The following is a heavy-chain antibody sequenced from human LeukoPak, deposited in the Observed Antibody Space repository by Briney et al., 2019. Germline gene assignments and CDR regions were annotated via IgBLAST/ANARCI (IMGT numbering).Heavy chain of an antibody. CDR1: GGSFSGYY. CDR3: ATTANSYYYYYYMDV. D-gene: IGHD1-1*01. CDR2: INHSGST. V-gene: IGHV4-34*01. J-gene: IGHJ6*03. Sequence: SETLSLTCAVYGGSFSGYYWSWIRQPPGKGLEWIGEINHSGSTNYNPSLKSRVTISVDTSKNQFSLKLSSVTAADTAVYYCATTANSYYYYYYMDVWGKGTTVTVSS.